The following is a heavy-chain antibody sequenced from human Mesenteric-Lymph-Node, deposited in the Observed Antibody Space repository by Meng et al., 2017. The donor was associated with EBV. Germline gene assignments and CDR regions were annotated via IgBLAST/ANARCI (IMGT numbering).Heavy chain of an antibody. CDR3: ARSPYSGSYYANFDY. D-gene: IGHD1-26*01. Sequence: QLQLQASSPGLWKPSGTPSLPCAVSGGSISSGYWWSWVRQPPGKGLEWIGEIYHDGTTNYPPSLKSRVSISVDKSKNQFSLKLSSVTAADTAVYYCARSPYSGSYYANFDYWGQGTLVTASS. CDR1: GGSISSGYW. V-gene: IGHV4-4*02. J-gene: IGHJ4*02. CDR2: IYHDGTT.